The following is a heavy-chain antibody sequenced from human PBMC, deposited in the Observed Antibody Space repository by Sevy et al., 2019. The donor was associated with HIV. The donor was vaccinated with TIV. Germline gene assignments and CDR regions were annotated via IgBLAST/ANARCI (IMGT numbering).Heavy chain of an antibody. CDR2: IKQDGSEK. D-gene: IGHD1-26*01. Sequence: GGSLRLSCAASGFTFSRFWMTWVRQAPGKGLEWVANIKQDGSEKYYVDSVKGRFSISRDNAKTSLSLQMNSLGAEDTAVYYCARVSEWELGYYFDYWGQGTLVTVSS. V-gene: IGHV3-7*01. J-gene: IGHJ4*02. CDR3: ARVSEWELGYYFDY. CDR1: GFTFSRFW.